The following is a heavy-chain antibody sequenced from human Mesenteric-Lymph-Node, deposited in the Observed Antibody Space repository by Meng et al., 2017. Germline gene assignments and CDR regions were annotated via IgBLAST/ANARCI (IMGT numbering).Heavy chain of an antibody. CDR2: INHSGST. CDR3: ATRADTAMIN. CDR1: GGSFSGYY. V-gene: IGHV4-34*01. D-gene: IGHD5-18*01. Sequence: SQTLSLTCAVYGGSFSGYYWSWIRQPPGKGLEWIGEINHSGSTNYNPSLKSRVTISVDTSKNQFSLKLSSLTAADTAVYYCATRADTAMINWGQGTLVTAPQ. J-gene: IGHJ4*02.